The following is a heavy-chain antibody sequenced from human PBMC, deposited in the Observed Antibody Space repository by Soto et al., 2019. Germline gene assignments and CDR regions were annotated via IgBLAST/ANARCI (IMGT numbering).Heavy chain of an antibody. CDR2: ISSRGDT. CDR1: GFSFSTYS. Sequence: GGSLRLSCAASGFSFSTYSINWVRQAPGKGLEWVSSISSRGDTYYADSVKGRFTISRDNAKNSVSLQMDSLRAEDAAVYYCAREETAWPLAYGVVVCGQGTTVTV. CDR3: AREETAWPLAYGVVV. V-gene: IGHV3-21*01. J-gene: IGHJ6*02.